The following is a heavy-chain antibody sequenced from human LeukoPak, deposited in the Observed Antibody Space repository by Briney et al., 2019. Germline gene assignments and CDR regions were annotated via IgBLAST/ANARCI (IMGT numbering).Heavy chain of an antibody. CDR1: GYRFTNYW. CDR3: ARQGLRGYSYGRLPDY. J-gene: IGHJ4*02. V-gene: IGHV5-51*01. D-gene: IGHD5-18*01. CDR2: IYPGDSDT. Sequence: GESLKISCKGSGYRFTNYWIGWVRQMPGKGLEWMGIIYPGDSDTRYSPSFQGQVTISADKSITTAYLQWSSLKASDTAIYYCARQGLRGYSYGRLPDYWGQGTLVTVSS.